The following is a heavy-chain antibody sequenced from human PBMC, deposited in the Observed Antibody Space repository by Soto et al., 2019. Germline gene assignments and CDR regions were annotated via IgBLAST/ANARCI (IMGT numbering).Heavy chain of an antibody. V-gene: IGHV3-30-3*01. CDR3: ATGAAYYYDTSRY. J-gene: IGHJ4*02. CDR2: VFNDEGSI. CDR1: GSGFSALA. D-gene: IGHD3-22*01. Sequence: GGSLRLSCTASGSGFSALAMHWICQPPGKGLEWVAVVFNDEGSISYADSVKGRFTISRDNSRNTLYLQMTSLRLEDTALYYCATGAAYYYDTSRYWGQGTLVTVSS.